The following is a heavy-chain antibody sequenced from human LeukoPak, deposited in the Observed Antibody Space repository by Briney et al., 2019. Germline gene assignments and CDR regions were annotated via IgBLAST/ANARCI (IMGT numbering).Heavy chain of an antibody. Sequence: SETLSLTCTVSGVSISSSSYCWGWIRQPPGKGLEWIGSIYYSGSTYYNPSLKSRVTISVDTSKNQFSLKLSSVTAADTAVYYCARHLSDYYGSGSYYNSWGQGTLVTVSS. V-gene: IGHV4-39*01. D-gene: IGHD3-10*01. J-gene: IGHJ4*02. CDR2: IYYSGST. CDR3: ARHLSDYYGSGSYYNS. CDR1: GVSISSSSYC.